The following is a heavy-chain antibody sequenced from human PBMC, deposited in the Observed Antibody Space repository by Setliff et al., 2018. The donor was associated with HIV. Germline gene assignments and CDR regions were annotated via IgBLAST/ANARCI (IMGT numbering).Heavy chain of an antibody. Sequence: PGGSLRLSCTTSGFTFGDYAMSWVRQAPGKGLEWVGFIRSKAYGGTIEYAASVRGRFTISRDDSKNIAYLQMNSLKTDDTAVYYCARTVEHLIRGWGFNYYYYMDVWGRGTTVT. J-gene: IGHJ6*03. CDR3: ARTVEHLIRGWGFNYYYYMDV. V-gene: IGHV3-49*04. D-gene: IGHD3-16*01. CDR2: IRSKAYGGTI. CDR1: GFTFGDYA.